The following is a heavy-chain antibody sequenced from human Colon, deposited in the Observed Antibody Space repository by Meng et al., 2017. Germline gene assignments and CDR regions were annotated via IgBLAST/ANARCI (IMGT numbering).Heavy chain of an antibody. CDR1: GFKFTDYY. CDR3: ARQGGLAGYPLDL. Sequence: GESLKISCAASGFKFTDYYMTWIRQAPGKGLEWVAYITTSGNTKYYADSVKGRFTISRDNAENSMFLQMNTLRPEDTAVYYCARQGGLAGYPLDLWGQGTMVTVSS. CDR2: ITTSGNTK. J-gene: IGHJ6*01. D-gene: IGHD3/OR15-3a*01. V-gene: IGHV3-11*04.